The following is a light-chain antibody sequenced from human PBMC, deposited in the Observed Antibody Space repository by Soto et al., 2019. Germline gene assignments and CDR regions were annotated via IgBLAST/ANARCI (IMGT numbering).Light chain of an antibody. CDR3: QQYNSYST. V-gene: IGKV1-5*01. J-gene: IGKJ1*01. CDR2: DAS. CDR1: QSISSW. Sequence: DIQMTQSPSTLSASVGDRVTITCRASQSISSWLAWYQQKPGKAPKLLNYDASSLESGVPSRFRGSGSGTEFTLTISSLQPDDFATYYCQQYNSYSTFGQGTKVEIK.